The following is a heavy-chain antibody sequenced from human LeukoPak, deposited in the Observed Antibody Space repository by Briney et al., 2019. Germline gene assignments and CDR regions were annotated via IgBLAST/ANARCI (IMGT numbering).Heavy chain of an antibody. CDR1: GGSITYYY. J-gene: IGHJ4*02. Sequence: SDTLSLTCTVWGGSITYYYWSWIRQPPGKGVDGLGYIYYSGTTNYNPSPKSRVTMSVDTSKKQFSLNLSSVTAADTAVYYCARHRGLYGAFYFDFWGPGTLVTVSS. D-gene: IGHD4-17*01. CDR2: IYYSGTT. CDR3: ARHRGLYGAFYFDF. V-gene: IGHV4-59*08.